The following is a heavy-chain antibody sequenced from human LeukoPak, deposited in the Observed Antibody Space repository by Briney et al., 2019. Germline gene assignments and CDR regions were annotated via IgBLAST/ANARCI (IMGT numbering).Heavy chain of an antibody. CDR3: ADRPPFDY. CDR1: GASISPDY. J-gene: IGHJ4*02. CDR2: INHSGST. Sequence: PSETLSLTCTVSGASISPDYWSWIRQPPGKGLEWIGEINHSGSTNYNPSLKSRVTISVDTSKNQFSLKLSSVTAADTAVYYCADRPPFDYWGQGTLVTVSS. V-gene: IGHV4-34*01.